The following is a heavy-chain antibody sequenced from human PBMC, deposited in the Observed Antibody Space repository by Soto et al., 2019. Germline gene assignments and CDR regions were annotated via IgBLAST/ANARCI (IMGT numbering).Heavy chain of an antibody. CDR2: IIPIFGIA. CDR1: GGTFSSYT. J-gene: IGHJ6*02. CDR3: ARVGGWYNKNYYYYYGMDV. Sequence: GASVKVSCTASGGTFSSYTISWVRQAPGQGLEWMGGIIPIFGIANYAQKFQGRVTITADESTSTAYMELSSLRSEDTAVYYCARVGGWYNKNYYYYYGMDVWGQGTTVTVSS. D-gene: IGHD6-19*01. V-gene: IGHV1-69*13.